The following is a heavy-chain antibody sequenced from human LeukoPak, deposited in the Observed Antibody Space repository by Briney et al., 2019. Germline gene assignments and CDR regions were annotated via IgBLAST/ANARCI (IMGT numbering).Heavy chain of an antibody. CDR1: GGSISSSSYY. J-gene: IGHJ3*02. Sequence: PSETLSLTCTVSGGSISSSSYYWGWIRQPPGKGLEWIGSIYYSGSTYYNPSLKSRVTISVDTSKNQFSLKLSSVTAADTAVYYCARRFWPGWTAFDTWGQGTMVTVSS. D-gene: IGHD3-3*01. CDR3: ARRFWPGWTAFDT. CDR2: IYYSGST. V-gene: IGHV4-39*01.